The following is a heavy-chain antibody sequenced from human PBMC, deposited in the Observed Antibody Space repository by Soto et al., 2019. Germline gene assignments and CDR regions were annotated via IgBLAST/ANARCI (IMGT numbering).Heavy chain of an antibody. CDR2: MSHSGGT. CDR1: GGFVSSGTYY. D-gene: IGHD1-1*01. CDR3: ARVERGTATTVVDAFDI. V-gene: IGHV4-61*01. J-gene: IGHJ3*02. Sequence: SETLSLTCAVYGGFVSSGTYYWSWIRQPPGKGLEWIGEMSHSGGTHFNPSLKSRVTISVDTSKNQFSLKMSSVTAADTALYYCARVERGTATTVVDAFDIWGPGTMVT.